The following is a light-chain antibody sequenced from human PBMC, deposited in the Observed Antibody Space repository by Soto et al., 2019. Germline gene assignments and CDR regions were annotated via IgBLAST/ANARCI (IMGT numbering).Light chain of an antibody. Sequence: QSALTQPRSVSGSPGQSVTISCTGTSSDVGGYNYVSWYQQHPGKAPKLMIYDVSKRPSGVPDRFSGSKSGNTSSLTISGLQADDEADYYCCSYAGSYTWVFGGGTKLPVL. CDR1: SSDVGGYNY. CDR3: CSYAGSYTWV. CDR2: DVS. J-gene: IGLJ3*02. V-gene: IGLV2-11*01.